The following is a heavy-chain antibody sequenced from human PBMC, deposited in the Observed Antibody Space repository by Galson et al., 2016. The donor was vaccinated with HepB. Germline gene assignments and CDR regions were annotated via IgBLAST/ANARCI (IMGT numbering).Heavy chain of an antibody. D-gene: IGHD3-10*01. CDR1: GFTVSWNY. V-gene: IGHV3-53*01. Sequence: SLRLSCAASGFTVSWNYMIWVRQAPRKGLERAPVIYSGRSTYYIDSVKGRFTISRDISKNIVYLQMNGLRGDDPAVYYCARVAPGGMDVGGQGTTVIVSS. CDR3: ARVAPGGMDV. J-gene: IGHJ6*02. CDR2: IYSGRST.